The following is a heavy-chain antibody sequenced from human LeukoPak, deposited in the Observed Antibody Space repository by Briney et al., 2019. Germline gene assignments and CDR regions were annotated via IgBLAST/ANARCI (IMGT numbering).Heavy chain of an antibody. J-gene: IGHJ5*02. V-gene: IGHV1-24*01. Sequence: ASVKVSCKVSGYTLTELSMHWVRQAPGKGLEWMGGFDPEDGETIYAQKFQGRVTMTEDTSTDTAYMELSSLRSEDTAVYYCATDPYYYGSGSYYNKSGWFGPWGQGTLVTVSS. CDR1: GYTLTELS. CDR3: ATDPYYYGSGSYYNKSGWFGP. CDR2: FDPEDGET. D-gene: IGHD3-10*01.